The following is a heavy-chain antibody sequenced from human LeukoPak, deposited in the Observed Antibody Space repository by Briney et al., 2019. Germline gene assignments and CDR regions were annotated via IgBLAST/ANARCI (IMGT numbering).Heavy chain of an antibody. CDR2: INGRGGST. D-gene: IGHD3-3*01. CDR3: AKERGERCGYYRVHAFDY. J-gene: IGHJ4*02. V-gene: IGHV3-23*01. Sequence: PGGSLRLSCAASGFTFSSYAMSWVRQAPGKGLEWVSTINGRGGSTYYADSVKRRFTISSNNYKNTLYLQMNRLRAEATAVYYGAKERGERCGYYRVHAFDYWGRGTLVVTVSS. CDR1: GFTFSSYA.